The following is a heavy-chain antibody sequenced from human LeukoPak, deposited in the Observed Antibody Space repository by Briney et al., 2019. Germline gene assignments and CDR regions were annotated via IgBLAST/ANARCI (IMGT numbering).Heavy chain of an antibody. D-gene: IGHD3-10*01. CDR3: ARDIVAGSGSWLD. CDR2: IRGDGGDA. J-gene: IGHJ4*02. CDR1: GFTFRSAW. V-gene: IGHV3-74*01. Sequence: GGSLTLSCAASGFTFRSAWMHWVRQPPGKGLVWVSRIRGDGGDATYADFAEGRYTISRDNGKNTMYLQMNALGVEDTAVYYCARDIVAGSGSWLDWGQGTLVTVSS.